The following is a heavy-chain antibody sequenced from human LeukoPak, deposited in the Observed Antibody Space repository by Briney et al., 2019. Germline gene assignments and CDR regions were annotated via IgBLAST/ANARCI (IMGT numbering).Heavy chain of an antibody. Sequence: GSSVKVSCKASGGTFSSYAISWVRQAPGQGLEWMGGITPIFGTANYAQKFQGRVTITADESTSTAYMELSSLRSEDTAVYYCARDGYCSSTSCYSLSWFDPWGQGTLVTVSS. CDR2: ITPIFGTA. V-gene: IGHV1-69*01. CDR1: GGTFSSYA. CDR3: ARDGYCSSTSCYSLSWFDP. J-gene: IGHJ5*02. D-gene: IGHD2-2*02.